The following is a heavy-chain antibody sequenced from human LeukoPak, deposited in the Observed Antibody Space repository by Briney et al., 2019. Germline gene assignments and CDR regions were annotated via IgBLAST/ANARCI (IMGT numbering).Heavy chain of an antibody. D-gene: IGHD1-26*01. CDR3: AKPSTDSWYSGSYDY. Sequence: EGSLRLSCAASGFTFSSYAMSWVRQAPGKGLEWVSAISGSGGSTYYADSVKGRFTISRDNSKNTLYLQMNSLRAEDTAVYYCAKPSTDSWYSGSYDYWGQGTLVTVSS. CDR2: ISGSGGST. CDR1: GFTFSSYA. V-gene: IGHV3-23*01. J-gene: IGHJ4*02.